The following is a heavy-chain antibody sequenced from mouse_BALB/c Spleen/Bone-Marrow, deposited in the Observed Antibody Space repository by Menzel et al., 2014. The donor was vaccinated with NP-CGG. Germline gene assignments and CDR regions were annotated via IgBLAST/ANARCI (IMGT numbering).Heavy chain of an antibody. V-gene: IGHV1-18*01. J-gene: IGHJ3*01. CDR3: ARRQLGPAWFAY. CDR1: GYTFTEYT. Sequence: VQLQQSRPELVKPGTSVKISCKTSGYTFTEYTIHWVKQSHGKSPEWIGGTNPNNGVTAYNQKFRGKATLTVDKSSSTAYMELRSLTSEDSAVYYCARRQLGPAWFAYWGQGTLVTVSA. D-gene: IGHD3-2*01. CDR2: TNPNNGVT.